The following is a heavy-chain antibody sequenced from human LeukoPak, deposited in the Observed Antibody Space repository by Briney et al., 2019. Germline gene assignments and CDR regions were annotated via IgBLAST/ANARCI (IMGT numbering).Heavy chain of an antibody. V-gene: IGHV4-31*03. J-gene: IGHJ4*02. CDR3: ARAYSSSLYYFDY. CDR1: GGSISNVGYY. D-gene: IGHD6-13*01. Sequence: PSETLSLTCTVSGGSISNVGYYWTWIRQHPGKGLEWIGYVYYSGSTFYNPSLRSRITISTDTSKNEFYLTLSSVTAADTAMYFCARAYSSSLYYFDYWGQGTLVTVSS. CDR2: VYYSGST.